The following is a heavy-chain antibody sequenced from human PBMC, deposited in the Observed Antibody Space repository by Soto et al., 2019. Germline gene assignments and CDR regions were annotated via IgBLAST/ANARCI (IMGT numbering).Heavy chain of an antibody. Sequence: GGSLRLSCAASGFTFSSYSMNWVRQAPGKGLEWVSSISSSSYIYYADSVKGRFTISRDNAKNSLYLQMNSLRAEDTAVYYCARNYDSSGYPFDYWGQGTLVTVSS. CDR3: ARNYDSSGYPFDY. CDR2: ISSSSYI. D-gene: IGHD3-22*01. V-gene: IGHV3-21*01. J-gene: IGHJ4*02. CDR1: GFTFSSYS.